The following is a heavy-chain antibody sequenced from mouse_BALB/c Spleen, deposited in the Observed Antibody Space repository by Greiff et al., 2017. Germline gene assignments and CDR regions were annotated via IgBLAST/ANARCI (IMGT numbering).Heavy chain of an antibody. CDR3: TREDSNYYGSSFDY. CDR2: ISSGGSYT. CDR1: GFTFSSYT. D-gene: IGHD1-1*01. V-gene: IGHV5-6-4*01. J-gene: IGHJ2*01. Sequence: EVKLEESGGGLVKPGGSLKLSCAASGFTFSSYTMSWVRQTPEKRLEWVATISSGGSYTYYPDSVKGRFTISRDNAKNTLYLQMSSLKSEDTAMYYCTREDSNYYGSSFDYWGQGTTLTVSS.